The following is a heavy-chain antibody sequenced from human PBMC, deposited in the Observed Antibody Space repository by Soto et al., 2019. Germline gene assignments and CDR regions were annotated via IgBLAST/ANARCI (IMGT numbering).Heavy chain of an antibody. V-gene: IGHV3-33*01. CDR2: IWYDGGNK. CDR1: GFTFSSYG. Sequence: GGSLRLSCATSGFTFSSYGMHWVRQAPGKGLEWVTVIWYDGGNKYYADSVKGRFTISRDNSKNTLYLQMNSLRAEDTAVYYCARDWGRCNYGFDYWGQGTLVTVSS. D-gene: IGHD5-18*01. J-gene: IGHJ4*02. CDR3: ARDWGRCNYGFDY.